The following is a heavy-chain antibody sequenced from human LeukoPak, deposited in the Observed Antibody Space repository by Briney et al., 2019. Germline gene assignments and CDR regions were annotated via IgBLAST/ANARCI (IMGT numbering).Heavy chain of an antibody. CDR1: GFTFSSYS. D-gene: IGHD4-17*01. Sequence: GGSLRLSCAASGFTFSSYSVNWVRQAPGKGLEWVSYISSSSSTIYYADSVKGRFTISRDNAKNSLYLQMNSLRAEDTAVYHCARDRGGYGDLYSYGMDVWGQGTTVTVSS. CDR2: ISSSSSTI. J-gene: IGHJ6*02. CDR3: ARDRGGYGDLYSYGMDV. V-gene: IGHV3-48*01.